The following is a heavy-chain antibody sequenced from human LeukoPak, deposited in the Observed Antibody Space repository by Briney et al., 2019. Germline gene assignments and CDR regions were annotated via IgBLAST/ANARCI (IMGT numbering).Heavy chain of an antibody. CDR3: AKDGYDILTGTFDY. V-gene: IGHV3-23*01. J-gene: IGHJ4*02. CDR1: GFTFSSYA. CDR2: ISGSGGST. Sequence: PGGSLRLSCAASGFTFSSYAMSWVRQAPGKGLEWVSAISGSGGSTYYADSVKGRFTISRDNSKNTLYLQMNSPRAEDTAVYYCAKDGYDILTGTFDYWGQGTLVTVSS. D-gene: IGHD3-9*01.